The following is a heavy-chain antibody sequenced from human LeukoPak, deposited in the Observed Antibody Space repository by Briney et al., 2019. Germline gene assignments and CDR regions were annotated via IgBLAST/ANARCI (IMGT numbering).Heavy chain of an antibody. D-gene: IGHD6-6*01. Sequence: GRSLRLSCAVSGFNFNDYAMHWLRQAPGKGLEWVAVISYDGGFKYYADSLKGRFTISRDNSKNTLYLQMNSLRAEDTAVYYCARRPRYSSSPLDYWGQGTLVTVSS. CDR1: GFNFNDYA. J-gene: IGHJ4*02. CDR3: ARRPRYSSSPLDY. V-gene: IGHV3-30-3*01. CDR2: ISYDGGFK.